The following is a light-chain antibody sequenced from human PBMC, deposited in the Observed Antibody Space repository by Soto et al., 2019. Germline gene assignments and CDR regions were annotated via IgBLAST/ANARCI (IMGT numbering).Light chain of an antibody. V-gene: IGKV1-5*03. Sequence: DIQMTQSPSTLSASVGDRVTITCRASQSISTWLAWYQQKPGRAPKLLIYEASILESGVPSRFSGSGYGTEFTLTISSLQPDDFATYYGQQFNSYSFGYTFGQGTKLEIK. CDR2: EAS. J-gene: IGKJ2*01. CDR3: QQFNSYSFGYT. CDR1: QSISTW.